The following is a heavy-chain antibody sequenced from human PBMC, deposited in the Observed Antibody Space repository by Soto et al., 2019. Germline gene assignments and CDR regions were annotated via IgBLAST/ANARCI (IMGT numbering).Heavy chain of an antibody. J-gene: IGHJ6*02. CDR3: AGYDFWSGYLNGMDV. CDR1: GYTFTSYY. CDR2: IYPSGGGA. V-gene: IGHV1-46*01. Sequence: GASVKVSCKASGYTFTSYYMHWVRQAPGQGLEWMGVIYPSGGGATYAQKFQGRVTLTRDTSTSTVYMELSSLRSEDTAVYYCAGYDFWSGYLNGMDVWGQGTTVTVSS. D-gene: IGHD3-3*01.